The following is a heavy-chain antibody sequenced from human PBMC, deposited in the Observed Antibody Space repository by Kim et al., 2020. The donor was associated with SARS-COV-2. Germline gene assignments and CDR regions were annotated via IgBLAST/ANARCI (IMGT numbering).Heavy chain of an antibody. CDR3: AKDITGTTRSNY. J-gene: IGHJ4*02. CDR2: SSDSGGST. CDR1: GFTFSNYA. V-gene: IGHV3-23*01. D-gene: IGHD1-7*01. Sequence: GGSLRLSCAASGFTFSNYAMSWVRQAPGKGLEWVAGSSDSGGSTYYADSVKGRFTIARDNSKSTLYLQMNSLRAEDTAVYYCAKDITGTTRSNYWGQGTLVTVS.